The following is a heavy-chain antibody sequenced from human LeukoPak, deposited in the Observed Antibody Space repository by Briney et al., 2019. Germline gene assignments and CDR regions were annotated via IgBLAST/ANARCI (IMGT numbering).Heavy chain of an antibody. CDR1: GFTFDDYA. D-gene: IGHD3-10*01. J-gene: IGHJ5*02. V-gene: IGHV3-9*01. CDR3: ARLLWFGELAWLDP. CDR2: ISWNSGSI. Sequence: PGGSLRLSCAASGFTFDDYAMNWVRQAPGKGLEWVSGISWNSGSIGYADSVKGRFTISRDNAKNSLYLQMNSLRAEDTALYYCARLLWFGELAWLDPWGQGTLVTVSS.